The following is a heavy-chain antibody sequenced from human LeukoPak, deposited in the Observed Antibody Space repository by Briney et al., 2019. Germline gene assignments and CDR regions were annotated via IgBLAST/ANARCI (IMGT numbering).Heavy chain of an antibody. CDR1: GGSISSYY. CDR2: IYYSGST. Sequence: SETLSLTCTVSGGSISSYYWSWIRQPPGKGLEWIGYIYYSGSTNYNPSLKSRVTISVDTSKNQLSLKLSSVTAADTAVYYCARGTALYYYDSSGYGDLNYYFDYWGQGTLVTVSS. CDR3: ARGTALYYYDSSGYGDLNYYFDY. J-gene: IGHJ4*02. D-gene: IGHD3-22*01. V-gene: IGHV4-59*01.